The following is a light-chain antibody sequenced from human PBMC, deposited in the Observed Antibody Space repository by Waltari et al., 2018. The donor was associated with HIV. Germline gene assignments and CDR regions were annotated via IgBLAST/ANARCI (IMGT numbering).Light chain of an antibody. Sequence: QSVLTQPPSASGTPGQRVTISCSGSSSNIGSNYVYWYQQLPGTAPKLLIYRNKQLPSGVPDRFSGSKSGTSASLAISGLRSEDEADYYCATWDDSLSVVVFGGGTKLTVL. V-gene: IGLV1-47*01. CDR2: RNK. J-gene: IGLJ2*01. CDR3: ATWDDSLSVVV. CDR1: SSNIGSNY.